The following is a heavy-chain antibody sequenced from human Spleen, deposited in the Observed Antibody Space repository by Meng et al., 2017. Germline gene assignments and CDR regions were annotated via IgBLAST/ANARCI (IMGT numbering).Heavy chain of an antibody. Sequence: QVQLVPSGAEVKKPGASVKVSCKASGYTFPDYWLHWVRRAPGQGLEWMGRINPNSGGTNYAQKFQGRVTMTRDTSISTAYMELSRLRSDDTAVYYCARVSGDYYFDYWGQGTLVTVSS. CDR2: INPNSGGT. CDR3: ARVSGDYYFDY. D-gene: IGHD3-10*02. CDR1: GYTFPDYW. J-gene: IGHJ4*02. V-gene: IGHV1-2*06.